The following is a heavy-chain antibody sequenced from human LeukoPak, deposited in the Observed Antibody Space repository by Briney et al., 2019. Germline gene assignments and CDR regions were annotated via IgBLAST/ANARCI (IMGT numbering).Heavy chain of an antibody. CDR1: GFTFSSYG. J-gene: IGHJ3*02. D-gene: IGHD4-17*01. CDR2: ILYDGSNK. V-gene: IGHV3-30*18. CDR3: AKAWRAYGDYHTFDI. Sequence: GRPLRLSCVASGFTFSSYGMHWVRQAPGKGLEWVAVILYDGSNKYNADSVKGRFTISRDTSKNTLYLQMSSLRPEDTAVYYCAKAWRAYGDYHTFDIWGRGTMVTVSS.